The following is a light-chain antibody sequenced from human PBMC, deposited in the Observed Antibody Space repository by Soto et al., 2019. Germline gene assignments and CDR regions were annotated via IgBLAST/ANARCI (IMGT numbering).Light chain of an antibody. CDR2: GAS. V-gene: IGKV3D-20*02. CDR3: QQRSNWPPLA. J-gene: IGKJ5*01. Sequence: EIVLTQSPGTLSLSPVERATLSCRASQSVSNNYLAWYQQKPGQAPRLLIYGASNRATGIPDRFSGSGSGTDFTLTISSLQSEDFAVYYCQQRSNWPPLAFGQGTRLEIK. CDR1: QSVSNNY.